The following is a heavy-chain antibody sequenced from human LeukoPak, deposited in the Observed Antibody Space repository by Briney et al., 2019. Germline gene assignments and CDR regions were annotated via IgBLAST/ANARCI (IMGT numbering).Heavy chain of an antibody. Sequence: GGSLRLSCAASGFTFNNYNMNWVRQAPGKGLEWVSSISSSSTYIYYADSVKGRFTISRDNAKNSLYLQMNSLRAEDTAIYYCAKDPPSFHHWGQGTLVTVSS. J-gene: IGHJ1*01. CDR2: ISSSSTYI. CDR3: AKDPPSFHH. CDR1: GFTFNNYN. V-gene: IGHV3-21*01.